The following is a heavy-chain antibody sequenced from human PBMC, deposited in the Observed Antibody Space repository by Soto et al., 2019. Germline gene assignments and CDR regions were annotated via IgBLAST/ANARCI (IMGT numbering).Heavy chain of an antibody. V-gene: IGHV3-66*01. CDR2: IYSGGST. D-gene: IGHD4-17*01. CDR1: GFIVNNNF. Sequence: PGGSLRLSCAASGFIVNNNFMSWVRQAPGKGLEWVSVIYSGGSTYYADSVKGRFTISRDNSKNTLYLQMNSLRAEDTAVYYCASDYGDYRPRDYWGQGTLVTVSS. J-gene: IGHJ4*02. CDR3: ASDYGDYRPRDY.